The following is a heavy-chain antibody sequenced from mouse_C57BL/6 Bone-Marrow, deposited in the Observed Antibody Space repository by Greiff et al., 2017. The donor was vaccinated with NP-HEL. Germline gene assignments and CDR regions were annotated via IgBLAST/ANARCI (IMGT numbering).Heavy chain of an antibody. CDR2: IYPGGGYT. D-gene: IGHD2-1*01. J-gene: IGHJ1*03. CDR1: GYTFTNYW. V-gene: IGHV1-63*01. CDR3: AGSRFYCGSFFWYFDV. Sequence: QVQLQQSGAELVRPGTSVKMSCKASGYTFTNYWIGWVKQRPGHGLEWIGDIYPGGGYTNYNEKFKGKATLTADKSSSTAYMQFSSLTSEDSAIYYCAGSRFYCGSFFWYFDVWGTGTTVTVSS.